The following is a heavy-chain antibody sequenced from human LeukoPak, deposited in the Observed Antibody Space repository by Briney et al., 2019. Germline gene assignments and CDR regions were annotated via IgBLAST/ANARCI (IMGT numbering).Heavy chain of an antibody. J-gene: IGHJ4*02. CDR2: ISAYNRNT. CDR3: ARSRGYSSGPYYFDS. V-gene: IGHV1-18*01. D-gene: IGHD6-19*01. CDR1: GGTFSSYA. Sequence: GASVKVSCKASGGTFSSYAISWVRQAPGQGLEWMGWISAYNRNTNYAQNLQGRVTVTTDTSTSTSYMELRSLRSDDTAVYYCARSRGYSSGPYYFDSWGQGTLVTVSS.